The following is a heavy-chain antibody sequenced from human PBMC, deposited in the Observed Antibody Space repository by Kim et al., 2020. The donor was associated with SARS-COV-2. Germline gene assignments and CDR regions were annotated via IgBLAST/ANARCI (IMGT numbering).Heavy chain of an antibody. D-gene: IGHD6-13*01. J-gene: IGHJ4*02. Sequence: PSLKSRVTISVDTSKDQFSLKLSSVTAADTAVYYCASTSIAAASVAGRDYWGRGTLVTVSS. CDR3: ASTSIAAASVAGRDY. V-gene: IGHV4-34*01.